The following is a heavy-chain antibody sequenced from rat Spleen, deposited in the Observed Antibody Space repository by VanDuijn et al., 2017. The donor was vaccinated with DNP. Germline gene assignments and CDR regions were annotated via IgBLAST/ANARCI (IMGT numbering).Heavy chain of an antibody. D-gene: IGHD1-4*01. J-gene: IGHJ2*01. CDR2: ISYSGST. V-gene: IGHV3-1*01. Sequence: EVQLQESGPGLVKPSQSLSLTCSVTGYSITRNYWGWIRKFPGDKMEWIGHISYSGSTTYNPSLESRISITRDTSKNQFFLHLNSVTTADTATYYCARQPSGMDYWGQGVMVIVSS. CDR1: GYSITRNY. CDR3: ARQPSGMDY.